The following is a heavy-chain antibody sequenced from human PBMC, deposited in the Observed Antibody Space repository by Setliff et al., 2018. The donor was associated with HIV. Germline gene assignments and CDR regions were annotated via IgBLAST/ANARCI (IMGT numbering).Heavy chain of an antibody. CDR3: ARGRYDNSHFYYEVIDY. D-gene: IGHD3-22*01. Sequence: SETLSLTCTVSGGSISSGSYYCSWIRQPAGKGLEWIGRIYVPGISNYNPSLKSRVTISADTSKNQFSLKLSSVTAADTAVYYCARGRYDNSHFYYEVIDYWGQGTLVT. V-gene: IGHV4-61*02. CDR1: GGSISSGSYY. CDR2: IYVPGIS. J-gene: IGHJ4*02.